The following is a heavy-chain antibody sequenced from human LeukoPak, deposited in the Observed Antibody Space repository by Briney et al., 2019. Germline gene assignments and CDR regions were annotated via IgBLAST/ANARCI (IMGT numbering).Heavy chain of an antibody. V-gene: IGHV3-33*06. CDR2: IWYDGSNK. D-gene: IGHD6-19*01. J-gene: IGHJ3*02. CDR3: AKDQSESGWLSAFDI. Sequence: GGSLRLSCAASGFTFSSYGMHWVRQAPGKGLEWVAVIWYDGSNKYYADSVKGRFTISRDNSKNTLYLQMNSLRAEDTAVYYCAKDQSESGWLSAFDIWGQGTMVTVSS. CDR1: GFTFSSYG.